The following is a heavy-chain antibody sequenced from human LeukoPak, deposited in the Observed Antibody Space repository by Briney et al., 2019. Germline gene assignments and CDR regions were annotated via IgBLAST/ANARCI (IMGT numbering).Heavy chain of an antibody. Sequence: PGGSLRLSCAASGFTFSSYWMHWVRQVPGKGLVWVSHINSDGSWTSYADSVKGRFTISRDSAKNSLYLQMNSLRAEDTAVYYCARGMSSGRYAVDIWGQGTMVTVSS. V-gene: IGHV3-74*01. J-gene: IGHJ3*02. CDR1: GFTFSSYW. CDR3: ARGMSSGRYAVDI. CDR2: INSDGSWT. D-gene: IGHD6-19*01.